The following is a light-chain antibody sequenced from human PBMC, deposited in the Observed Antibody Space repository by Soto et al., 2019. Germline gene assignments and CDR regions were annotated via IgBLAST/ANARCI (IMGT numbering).Light chain of an antibody. CDR1: SCDIGGYNY. CDR2: EVS. V-gene: IGLV2-8*01. CDR3: SSYEGSNTVV. J-gene: IGLJ2*01. Sequence: QPVLTQPPSVSGAPGQSVTISCTGTSCDIGGYNYVSWYQQHPGKAPKLIIYEVSKRPSGVPDRFSGSKSGHTASLTVSGLQAEDEADYHCSSYEGSNTVVFGGGTKVTVL.